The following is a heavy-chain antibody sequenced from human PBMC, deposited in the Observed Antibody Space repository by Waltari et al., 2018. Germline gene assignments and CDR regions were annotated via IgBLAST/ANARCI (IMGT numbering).Heavy chain of an antibody. D-gene: IGHD3-22*01. CDR3: ASFGSSGYYSFAFDY. Sequence: EVQLVESGGGLIQPGGSLRLSCAASGFTVSSNYMSWVRQAPGKGLEWVEVIYSGGSTYYADAVKGRFTISRDNAKNTLYLQMNSLRAEDTAVYYCASFGSSGYYSFAFDYWGQGTLVTVSS. V-gene: IGHV3-53*01. CDR2: IYSGGST. J-gene: IGHJ4*02. CDR1: GFTVSSNY.